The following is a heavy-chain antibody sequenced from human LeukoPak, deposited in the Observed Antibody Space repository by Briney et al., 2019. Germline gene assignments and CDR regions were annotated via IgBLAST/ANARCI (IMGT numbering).Heavy chain of an antibody. CDR2: INHSGST. V-gene: IGHV4-34*01. CDR3: ARGIAAASDY. J-gene: IGHJ4*02. Sequence: PSETLSLTCAVYGGSFSGYYWSWIRQPPGKGLEWIGEINHSGSTNYNPSLKSRVTISVDTSKNQFSLKLSSVAAADTAVYYCARGIAAASDYWGQGTLVTVSS. CDR1: GGSFSGYY. D-gene: IGHD6-13*01.